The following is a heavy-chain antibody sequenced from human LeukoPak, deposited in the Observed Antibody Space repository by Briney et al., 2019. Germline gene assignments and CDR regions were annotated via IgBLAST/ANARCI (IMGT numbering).Heavy chain of an antibody. D-gene: IGHD5-24*01. Sequence: GGSLRLSCAASGFSFSDYYMSWIRQAPGKGLEWVSYVSPSGSTIYYADSVKGRFTIARDNAKNTLYLQMNSLRDEDTAVYYCAGDVGYKFDYWGQGTLVTISS. J-gene: IGHJ4*02. V-gene: IGHV3-11*04. CDR2: VSPSGSTI. CDR3: AGDVGYKFDY. CDR1: GFSFSDYY.